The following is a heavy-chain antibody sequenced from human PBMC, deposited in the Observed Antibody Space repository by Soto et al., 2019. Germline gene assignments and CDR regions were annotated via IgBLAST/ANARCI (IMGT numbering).Heavy chain of an antibody. D-gene: IGHD5-12*01. CDR2: ISAYNGNT. CDR3: ARDYWGSGYDYGGPHSSSWYVDY. J-gene: IGHJ4*02. CDR1: GYTFTSYG. V-gene: IGHV1-18*01. Sequence: GASVKVSCKASGYTFTSYGISWVRQAPGQGLEWMGWISAYNGNTNYAQKLQGRVTMTTDTSTSTAYMELRSLRSDDTAVYYCARDYWGSGYDYGGPHSSSWYVDYWGQGTPVTVSS.